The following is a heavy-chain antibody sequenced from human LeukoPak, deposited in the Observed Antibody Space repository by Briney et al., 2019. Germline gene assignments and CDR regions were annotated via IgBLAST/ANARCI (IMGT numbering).Heavy chain of an antibody. V-gene: IGHV3-53*01. CDR2: IYSGGTA. D-gene: IGHD5-12*01. CDR3: AGDPDGGYRFDY. Sequence: PGGSTRLSCAASGFTVSSNYMSWVRQAPGKGLEWVSVIYSGGTAYYADSVKGRFTTSRDNSKNTLYLQMNSLRAEDTAVYYCAGDPDGGYRFDYWGQGTLVTVSS. J-gene: IGHJ4*02. CDR1: GFTVSSNY.